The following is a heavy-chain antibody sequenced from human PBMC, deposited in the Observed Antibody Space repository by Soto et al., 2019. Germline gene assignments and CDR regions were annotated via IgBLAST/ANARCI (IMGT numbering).Heavy chain of an antibody. Sequence: QVQLQESGPGLVKPSQTLSLTCTFSGGSISSGAYYWSWIRQHPGKGLEWIGYIYYSGSTYYNPSLKSRVTISVDTSKNQFSLKLSSVTAADTAVYYCASSSGARYYDYWGQGTLVTVSS. J-gene: IGHJ4*02. D-gene: IGHD2-15*01. CDR2: IYYSGST. V-gene: IGHV4-31*03. CDR3: ASSSGARYYDY. CDR1: GGSISSGAYY.